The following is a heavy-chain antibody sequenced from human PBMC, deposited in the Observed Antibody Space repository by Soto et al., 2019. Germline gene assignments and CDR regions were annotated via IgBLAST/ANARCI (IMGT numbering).Heavy chain of an antibody. D-gene: IGHD3-9*01. CDR3: ARSRADGRYAFDY. CDR2: ISSSSSTI. Sequence: EVQLVESGGGLVQPGGSLRLSCAASGFTFSSYSMNWVRQAPGKGLEWVSYISSSSSTIYYTDSVKGRFTISRDNAINSLYLQMSSLRDDDTAVYYCARSRADGRYAFDYWGQGTLVTVSS. J-gene: IGHJ4*02. CDR1: GFTFSSYS. V-gene: IGHV3-48*02.